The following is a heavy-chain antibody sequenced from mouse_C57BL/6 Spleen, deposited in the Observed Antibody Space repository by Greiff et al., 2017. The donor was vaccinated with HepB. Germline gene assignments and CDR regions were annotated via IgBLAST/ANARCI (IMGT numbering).Heavy chain of an antibody. D-gene: IGHD2-3*01. J-gene: IGHJ4*01. CDR1: GYAFSSSW. CDR3: ARWLLRYYAMDY. V-gene: IGHV1-82*01. Sequence: QVQLKQSGPELVKPGASVKISCKASGYAFSSSWMNWVKQRPGKGLEWIGRIYPGDGDTNYNGKFKGKATLTADKSSSTAYMQLSSLTSEDSAVYFCARWLLRYYAMDYWGQGASVTVSP. CDR2: IYPGDGDT.